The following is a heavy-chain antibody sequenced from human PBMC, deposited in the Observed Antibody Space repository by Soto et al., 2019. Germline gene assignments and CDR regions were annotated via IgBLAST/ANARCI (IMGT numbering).Heavy chain of an antibody. CDR3: AIAFQNGAVRGLQDY. J-gene: IGHJ4*02. CDR2: ISGSGGST. Sequence: PGGSLRLSCAASGFTFSSYAMSWVRQAPGKGLKWVSVISGSGGSTYYADSVKGRFTISRDNSKNTLYLQMNSLRAEDTAVYYCAIAFQNGAVRGLQDYWGQGTLVTVSA. D-gene: IGHD3-10*01. CDR1: GFTFSSYA. V-gene: IGHV3-23*01.